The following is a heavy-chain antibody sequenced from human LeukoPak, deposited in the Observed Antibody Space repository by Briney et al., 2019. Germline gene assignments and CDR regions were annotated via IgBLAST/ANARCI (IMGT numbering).Heavy chain of an antibody. Sequence: GGSLRLSCAASGFTFSSYAMHWVRQAPGKGLEWVAVISYDGSNKYYADSVKGRFTIPRDNSKNTLYLQMNSLRAEDTAVYYCAKDFLHCGGDCYPYHYFDYWGQGTLVTVSS. V-gene: IGHV3-30-3*01. J-gene: IGHJ4*02. CDR1: GFTFSSYA. D-gene: IGHD2-21*02. CDR3: AKDFLHCGGDCYPYHYFDY. CDR2: ISYDGSNK.